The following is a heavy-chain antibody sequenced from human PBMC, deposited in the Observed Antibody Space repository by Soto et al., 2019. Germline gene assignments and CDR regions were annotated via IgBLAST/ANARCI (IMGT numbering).Heavy chain of an antibody. CDR1: GGSISSGDYY. D-gene: IGHD3-22*01. V-gene: IGHV4-30-4*01. J-gene: IGHJ4*02. Sequence: QVQLQESGPGLVKPSQTLSLTCTVSGGSISSGDYYWSWIRQPPGKGLEWIGYIYYSGSTYYNPSLKSRVTISVDTSKNQFSLKLSSVTAADTAVYYCARVGYYYDSSGYSRAFDYWCQGTLVTVSS. CDR3: ARVGYYYDSSGYSRAFDY. CDR2: IYYSGST.